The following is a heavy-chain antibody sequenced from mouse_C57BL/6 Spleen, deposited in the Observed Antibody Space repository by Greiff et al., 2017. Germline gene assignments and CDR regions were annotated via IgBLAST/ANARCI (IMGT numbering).Heavy chain of an antibody. CDR3: ASLTEYYAMDY. D-gene: IGHD4-1*01. J-gene: IGHJ4*01. Sequence: EVKLVESGGDLVKPGGSLKLSCAASGFTFSSYGMSWVRQTPDKRLEWVATISSGGSYTYYPDSVKGRFTISRDNAKNTLYPQMSSLKSEDTAMYYCASLTEYYAMDYWGQGTSVTVSS. CDR2: ISSGGSYT. CDR1: GFTFSSYG. V-gene: IGHV5-6*02.